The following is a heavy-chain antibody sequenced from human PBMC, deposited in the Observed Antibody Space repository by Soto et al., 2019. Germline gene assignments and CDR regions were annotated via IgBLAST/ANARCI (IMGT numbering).Heavy chain of an antibody. CDR1: GGTFSSYA. J-gene: IGHJ4*02. V-gene: IGHV1-69*13. CDR3: ARDLGYCSSTSCYATGFDY. D-gene: IGHD2-2*01. CDR2: IIPIFGTA. Sequence: SVKVSCTASGGTFSSYAISWVRQAPGQGLEWMGGIIPIFGTANYAQKFQGRVTITADESTSTAYMELSSLRSEDTAVYYCARDLGYCSSTSCYATGFDYWGQGTLVTVSS.